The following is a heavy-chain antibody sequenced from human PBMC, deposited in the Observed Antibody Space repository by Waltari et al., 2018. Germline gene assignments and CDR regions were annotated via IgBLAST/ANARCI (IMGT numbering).Heavy chain of an antibody. Sequence: QVQLVQSGAEVKKPGASVKVSCKASGFTFPGSYMPWVRQAPGQGLEWMGWINPSSGATNYAQKFQGRVTMTRDTSISTAYMEVSRLRSDDTAVYYCARDIKLVVAATPLLFDYWGQGTLVTVSS. CDR1: GFTFPGSY. CDR2: INPSSGAT. CDR3: ARDIKLVVAATPLLFDY. V-gene: IGHV1-2*02. D-gene: IGHD2-15*01. J-gene: IGHJ4*02.